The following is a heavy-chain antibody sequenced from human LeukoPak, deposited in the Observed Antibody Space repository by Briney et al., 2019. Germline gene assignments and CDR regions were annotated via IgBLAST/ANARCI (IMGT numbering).Heavy chain of an antibody. V-gene: IGHV4-39*07. CDR2: IYYSGST. CDR1: GGSISSSSYY. CDR3: ARVRRDYGGNRGDFDY. J-gene: IGHJ4*02. Sequence: SETLSLTCTVSGGSISSSSYYWGWIRQPPGKGLEWIGSIYYSGSTYYNPSLKSRVTISVDTSKNQFSLKLSSVTAADTAVYYCARVRRDYGGNRGDFDYWGQGTLVTVSS. D-gene: IGHD4-23*01.